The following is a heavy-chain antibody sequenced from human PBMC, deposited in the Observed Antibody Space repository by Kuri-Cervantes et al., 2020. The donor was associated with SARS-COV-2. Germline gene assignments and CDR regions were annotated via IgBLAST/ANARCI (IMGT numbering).Heavy chain of an antibody. V-gene: IGHV1-8*03. CDR2: MNPNSGNT. Sequence: ASVKVSCKASGYTFTSYDINWVRQATGQGLEWMGWMNPNSGNTGYAQKFQGRVTITRNTSISTAYMELSSLRSEDTAVYYCTSPAGIHPQYAFDIWGQGTMVTVSS. CDR1: GYTFTSYD. CDR3: TSPAGIHPQYAFDI. D-gene: IGHD1-14*01. J-gene: IGHJ3*02.